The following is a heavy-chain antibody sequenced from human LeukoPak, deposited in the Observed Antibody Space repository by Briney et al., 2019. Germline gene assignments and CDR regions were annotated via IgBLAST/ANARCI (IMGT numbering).Heavy chain of an antibody. Sequence: GESLKISCKGSGYSVINYWIGWVRQMRGKGLEWMGIIYPGDSDTRYSPSFQGQVTISADKSISTAYLQWSSLKASDTAMYYCARTYYYDSSGFEYFQHWGQGTLVTVSS. CDR1: GYSVINYW. J-gene: IGHJ1*01. V-gene: IGHV5-51*01. CDR3: ARTYYYDSSGFEYFQH. D-gene: IGHD3-22*01. CDR2: IYPGDSDT.